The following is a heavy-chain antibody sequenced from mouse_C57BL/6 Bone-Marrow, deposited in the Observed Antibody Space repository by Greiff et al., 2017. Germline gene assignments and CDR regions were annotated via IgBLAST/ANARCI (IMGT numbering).Heavy chain of an antibody. V-gene: IGHV1-55*01. J-gene: IGHJ2*01. D-gene: IGHD2-2*01. CDR3: AKRGWLRRYFDY. Sequence: VQLQQPGAELVKPGASVKLSCTASGFTFTSYCITWVKQRPEQGLEWIGDIYPGSGRTKYSAQFQSKATLTVDTSSNTAYMQLSSLTSEDSAVDYCAKRGWLRRYFDYWGQGTTLTVSS. CDR1: GFTFTSYC. CDR2: IYPGSGRT.